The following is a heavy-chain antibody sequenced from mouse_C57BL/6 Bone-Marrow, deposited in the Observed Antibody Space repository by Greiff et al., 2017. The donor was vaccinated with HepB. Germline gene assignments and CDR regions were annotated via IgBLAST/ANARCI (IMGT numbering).Heavy chain of an antibody. CDR3: KKLLFDY. J-gene: IGHJ2*01. CDR2: IDHETRGT. Sequence: VQLQQSGAELVRPGASVTLSCKASGYTFTDYELHWVKQTPVHGLEWIGAIDHETRGTAYNQKFQGKAILTADKSSSTAYMELRSLTSEDSAVYYCKKLLFDYWGQGTTLTVSS. V-gene: IGHV1-15*01. D-gene: IGHD1-3*01. CDR1: GYTFTDYE.